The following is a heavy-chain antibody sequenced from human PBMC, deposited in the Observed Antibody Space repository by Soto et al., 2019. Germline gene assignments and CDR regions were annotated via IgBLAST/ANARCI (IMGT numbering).Heavy chain of an antibody. Sequence: GSLRLSCAASGFTVSSNYMSWVRQAPGKGLEWVSVIYSGGSTYYADSVKGRFTISRDNSKNTLYLQMNSLRAEDTAVYYCAREGSGPYYGMDVWGQGTTVTVSS. D-gene: IGHD3-10*01. CDR2: IYSGGST. CDR1: GFTVSSNY. J-gene: IGHJ6*02. V-gene: IGHV3-53*01. CDR3: AREGSGPYYGMDV.